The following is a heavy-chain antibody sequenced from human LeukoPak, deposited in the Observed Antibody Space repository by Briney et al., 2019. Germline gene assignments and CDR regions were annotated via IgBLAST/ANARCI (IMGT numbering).Heavy chain of an antibody. V-gene: IGHV3-74*01. CDR1: GFTFSSSW. D-gene: IGHD1-26*01. CDR3: ATVGATRGPDAFDI. J-gene: IGHJ3*02. Sequence: GGSLRLSCAASGFTFSSSWMHWVRQAPGKGLIWVSRVNGDGTGTIYADSVKGRFTISRDNAKNTLYLQMNSLRAEDTAVYYCATVGATRGPDAFDIWGQGTMVTVSS. CDR2: VNGDGTGT.